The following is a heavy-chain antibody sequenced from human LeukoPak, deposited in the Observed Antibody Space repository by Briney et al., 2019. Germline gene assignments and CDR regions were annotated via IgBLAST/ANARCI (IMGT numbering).Heavy chain of an antibody. J-gene: IGHJ4*02. CDR2: INHSGST. D-gene: IGHD1-7*01. Sequence: TSETLSLTCAVYGGSFSGYYWSWIRQPPGKGLEWIGEINHSGSTNYNPSLKSRVTISVDTSKNQFSLKLSSVTAADTAVYYCARGGYNWNYRDFDYWGQGTLVTVS. CDR1: GGSFSGYY. V-gene: IGHV4-34*01. CDR3: ARGGYNWNYRDFDY.